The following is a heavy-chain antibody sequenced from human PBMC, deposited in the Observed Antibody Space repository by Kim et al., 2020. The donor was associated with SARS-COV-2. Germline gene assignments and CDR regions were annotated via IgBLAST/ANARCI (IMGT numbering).Heavy chain of an antibody. CDR2: INHSGST. V-gene: IGHV4-34*01. J-gene: IGHJ4*01. CDR1: GGSFSGYY. D-gene: IGHD3-3*01. Sequence: SETLSLTCAVYGGSFSGYYWSWIRQPPGKGLEWIGEINHSGSTNYNPSLKSRVTMSVDTSKKQFSLNLNSVTAADTAVYYCARGPGFTIFGVVPPCYFD. CDR3: ARGPGFTIFGVVPPCYFD.